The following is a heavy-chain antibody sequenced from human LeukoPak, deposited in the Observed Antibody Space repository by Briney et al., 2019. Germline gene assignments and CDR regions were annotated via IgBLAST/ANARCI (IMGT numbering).Heavy chain of an antibody. J-gene: IGHJ3*02. CDR2: ISYDGSNK. CDR1: GFTFSSYA. D-gene: IGHD6-13*01. CDR3: ARTGVIAAADAFDI. V-gene: IGHV3-30-3*01. Sequence: PGGSLRLSCAASGFTFSSYAMHWVRQAPGRGLEWVAVISYDGSNKYYADSVKGRFTISRDNSKNTLYLQMNSLRAEDTAVYYCARTGVIAAADAFDIWGQGTMVTVSS.